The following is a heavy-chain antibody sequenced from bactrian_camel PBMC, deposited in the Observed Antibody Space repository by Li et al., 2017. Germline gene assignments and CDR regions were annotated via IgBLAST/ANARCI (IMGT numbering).Heavy chain of an antibody. Sequence: QVQLVESGGGSVQSGGSLRLSCVAAGYGYNGYCKAWFRRIPGKGREGVAAVDPDGTTTYADSVKGRFTISRDNAKNMVYLHLNSLKTEDMAMYYCANTVAGSPYYWGQGTQVTVS. CDR1: GYGYNGYC. CDR3: ANTVAGSPYY. V-gene: IGHV3S9*01. CDR2: VDPDGTT. J-gene: IGHJ4*01. D-gene: IGHD6*01.